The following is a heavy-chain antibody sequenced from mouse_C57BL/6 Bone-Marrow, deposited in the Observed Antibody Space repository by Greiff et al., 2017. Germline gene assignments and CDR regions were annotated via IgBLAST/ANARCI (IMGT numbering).Heavy chain of an antibody. CDR2: IDPENGDT. CDR3: TKHPRQLRLAY. CDR1: GFNIKDDY. D-gene: IGHD3-2*02. J-gene: IGHJ3*01. Sequence: GQLQQSGAELVRPGASVKLSCTASGFNIKDDYMHWVKQRPEQGLEWIGWIDPENGDTEYASKFQGKATITADTSSNTAYLQLSSLTSEDTAVYYCTKHPRQLRLAYWGQGTLVTVSA. V-gene: IGHV14-4*01.